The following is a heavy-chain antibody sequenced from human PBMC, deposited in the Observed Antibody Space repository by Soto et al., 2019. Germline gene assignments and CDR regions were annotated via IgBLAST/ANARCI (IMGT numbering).Heavy chain of an antibody. CDR1: GFTFSSYG. Sequence: GGSLRLSCAGSGFTFSSYGMHWVRQAPGKGLERVAVISYDGSNKYYADSVKGRFTISRDNSKNTLYLQMNSLRAEDTAVYYCAKDALGYCSGGSCPYYFDYWGQGTLVTVSS. J-gene: IGHJ4*02. D-gene: IGHD2-15*01. V-gene: IGHV3-30*18. CDR3: AKDALGYCSGGSCPYYFDY. CDR2: ISYDGSNK.